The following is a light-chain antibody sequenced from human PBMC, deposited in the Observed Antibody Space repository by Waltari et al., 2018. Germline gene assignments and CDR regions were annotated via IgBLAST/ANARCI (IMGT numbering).Light chain of an antibody. Sequence: SSELTQDPAVSVALGQTVTITCHGDSLRSFYAIWYQQKPGQAPVLVIYGKNHRPPGIPDQFAGSRSGNTASLISTGAQAHEEADYYCNSRYSSGDRLGPFGGGTKLTVL. CDR3: NSRYSSGDRLGP. V-gene: IGLV3-19*01. J-gene: IGLJ2*01. CDR1: SLRSFY. CDR2: GKN.